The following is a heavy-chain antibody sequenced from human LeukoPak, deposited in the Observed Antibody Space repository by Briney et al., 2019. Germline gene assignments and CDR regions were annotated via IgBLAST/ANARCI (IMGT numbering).Heavy chain of an antibody. D-gene: IGHD3-10*02. CDR1: GYTFTGYY. Sequence: GASVKVSCKASGYTFTGYYMHWVRQAPGQGLEWMGWINPNSGGTNYAQKFQGRVTMTRDTSINTAYMELSRLRSDDTAVYYCARDRGITMNGEYYFDYWGQGTLVTVSS. V-gene: IGHV1-2*02. CDR2: INPNSGGT. CDR3: ARDRGITMNGEYYFDY. J-gene: IGHJ4*02.